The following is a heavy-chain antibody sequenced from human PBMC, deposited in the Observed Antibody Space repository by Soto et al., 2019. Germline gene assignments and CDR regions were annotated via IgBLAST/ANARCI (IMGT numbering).Heavy chain of an antibody. CDR3: ARDGVRFLDQKDYYYGMDV. Sequence: GGSLRLSCAASGFTFSSYAMHWVRQAPGKGLEWVAVISYDGSNKYYADSVKGRFTISRDNSKNTLYLQMNSLRAEDTAVYYCARDGVRFLDQKDYYYGMDVWGQGTTVTVSS. CDR1: GFTFSSYA. D-gene: IGHD3-3*01. J-gene: IGHJ6*02. CDR2: ISYDGSNK. V-gene: IGHV3-30-3*01.